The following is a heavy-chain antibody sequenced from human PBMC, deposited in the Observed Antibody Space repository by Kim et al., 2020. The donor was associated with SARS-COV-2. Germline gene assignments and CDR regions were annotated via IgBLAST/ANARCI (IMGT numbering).Heavy chain of an antibody. CDR2: ISDTGSST. D-gene: IGHD3-10*01. V-gene: IGHV3-23*01. J-gene: IGHJ4*02. CDR3: TKGSYREVTVNYFDN. Sequence: GGSLRLSCAASGFTFSSYAMRWVRQAPGKGLEWVSGISDTGSSTHYADSVKGRFTISRDNSKNTLFLQMNSLRVEDTAVYYCTKGSYREVTVNYFDNWGQGTRVTVSA. CDR1: GFTFSSYA.